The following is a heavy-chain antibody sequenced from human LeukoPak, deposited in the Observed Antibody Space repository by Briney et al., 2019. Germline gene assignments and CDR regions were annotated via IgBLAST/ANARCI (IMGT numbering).Heavy chain of an antibody. D-gene: IGHD3-3*01. V-gene: IGHV3-21*01. Sequence: GGSLRLSCAASGFTFSSYSMNWVRQAPGKGLEWVSSISSSSSYIYYADPVKGRFTISRDNAKNSLYLQVNSLRAEDTAVYYCATDPRFLEWLPNDYWGQGTLVTVSS. CDR3: ATDPRFLEWLPNDY. CDR1: GFTFSSYS. CDR2: ISSSSSYI. J-gene: IGHJ4*02.